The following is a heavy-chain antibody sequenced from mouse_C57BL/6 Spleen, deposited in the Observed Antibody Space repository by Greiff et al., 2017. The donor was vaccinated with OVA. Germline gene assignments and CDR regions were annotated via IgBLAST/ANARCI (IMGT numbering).Heavy chain of an antibody. J-gene: IGHJ3*01. CDR2: IDPSDSYT. CDR1: GYTFTSYW. Sequence: VQLQQPGAELVKPGASVKLSCKASGYTFTSYWMQWVKQRPGQGLEWIGEIDPSDSYTNYNQKFKGKATLTVDTSSSTAYMQLSSLTSEDSAVYYCARYSSGYGGFAYWGQGTLVTVSA. CDR3: ARYSSGYGGFAY. D-gene: IGHD3-2*02. V-gene: IGHV1-50*01.